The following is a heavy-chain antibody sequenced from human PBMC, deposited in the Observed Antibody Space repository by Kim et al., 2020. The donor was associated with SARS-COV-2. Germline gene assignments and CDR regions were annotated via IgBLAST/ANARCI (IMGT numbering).Heavy chain of an antibody. V-gene: IGHV3-21*01. J-gene: IGHJ4*02. CDR3: ARYSIAVAGTLFDY. CDR1: GFTFSSYS. D-gene: IGHD6-19*01. Sequence: GGSLRLSCAASGFTFSSYSMNWVRQAPGKGLEWVSSISSSSSYIYYADSVKGRFTISRYNAKNSLYLQMNSLRAEDTAVYYCARYSIAVAGTLFDYWGQETLVTVSS. CDR2: ISSSSSYI.